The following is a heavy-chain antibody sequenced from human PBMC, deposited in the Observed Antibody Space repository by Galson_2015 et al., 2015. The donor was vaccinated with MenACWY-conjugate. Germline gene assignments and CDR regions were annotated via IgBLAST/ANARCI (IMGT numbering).Heavy chain of an antibody. CDR1: GLSLTTHKMR. D-gene: IGHD3-22*01. CDR3: AREAYDGYFNY. CDR2: IDWDDDK. J-gene: IGHJ4*02. Sequence: PALVKPTQTLTLTCTFSGLSLTTHKMRASWIRQPPGKALEWLARIDWDDDKFYSTSLKTRLTISKDTSKNQVVLTMTNMDPVDTATYYCAREAYDGYFNYWGQGILVTVSS. V-gene: IGHV2-70*04.